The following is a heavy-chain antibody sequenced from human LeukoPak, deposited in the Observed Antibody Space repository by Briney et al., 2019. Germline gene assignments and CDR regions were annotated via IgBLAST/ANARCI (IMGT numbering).Heavy chain of an antibody. D-gene: IGHD6-13*01. CDR3: ARRHIAASRQGGYFDY. CDR2: IYPGDSDT. V-gene: IGHV5-51*01. CDR1: GYSFTSYW. J-gene: IGHJ4*02. Sequence: KGGESLKISCKGSGYSFTSYWIGWVRQMPGKGLEWMGIIYPGDSDTRYSPSFQGQVTISADKSISTAYLQWSSLKASDTAMYYRARRHIAASRQGGYFDYWGQGTLVTVSS.